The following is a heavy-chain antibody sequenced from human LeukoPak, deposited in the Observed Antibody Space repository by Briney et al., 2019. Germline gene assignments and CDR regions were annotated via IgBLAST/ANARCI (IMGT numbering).Heavy chain of an antibody. V-gene: IGHV4-34*01. CDR3: ARAGRYGSSWYGVGNWFDP. CDR1: GGSFSGYY. J-gene: IGHJ5*02. D-gene: IGHD6-13*01. Sequence: SETLSLTCAVYGGSFSGYYWSWIRQPPGKGLEWIGEINHSGSTNHNPSLKSRVTISVDTSKNQFSLKLSSVTAADTAVYYCARAGRYGSSWYGVGNWFDPWDQGTLVTVSS. CDR2: INHSGST.